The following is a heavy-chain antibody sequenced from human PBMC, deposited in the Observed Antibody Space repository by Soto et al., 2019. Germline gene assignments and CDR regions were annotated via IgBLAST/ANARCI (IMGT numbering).Heavy chain of an antibody. Sequence: SETLSLTCTVSGGSISSSTYYWGWIRQPPGKGLEWIGSIYYSGGTSYNPSLKSRVAISADTSMKQFSLRLSSVTAADTAVYYCARHWITMVRGVCHFDYWGQGTLVTVSS. D-gene: IGHD3-10*01. CDR1: GGSISSSTYY. CDR2: IYYSGGT. V-gene: IGHV4-39*01. J-gene: IGHJ4*02. CDR3: ARHWITMVRGVCHFDY.